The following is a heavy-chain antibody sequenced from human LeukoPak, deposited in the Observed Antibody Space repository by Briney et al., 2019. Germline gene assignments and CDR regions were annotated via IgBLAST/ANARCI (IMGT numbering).Heavy chain of an antibody. Sequence: PGGSLRLSCAASGFTFSSYSMNWVRQAPGKGLEWVSYINSSSSTIYYADSVKGRFTISRDNAKNSLYLQMNSLRAEDTAVYYCARDLPARPHFDYWGQGTLVTVSS. D-gene: IGHD5/OR15-5a*01. CDR2: INSSSSTI. CDR3: ARDLPARPHFDY. CDR1: GFTFSSYS. V-gene: IGHV3-48*01. J-gene: IGHJ4*02.